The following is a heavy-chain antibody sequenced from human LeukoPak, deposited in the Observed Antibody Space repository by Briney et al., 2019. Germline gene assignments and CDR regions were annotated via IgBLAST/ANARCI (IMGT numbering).Heavy chain of an antibody. V-gene: IGHV1-2*02. CDR1: GYTFTGYY. D-gene: IGHD2-15*01. Sequence: GASVKVSCKASGYTFTGYYMHWVRQAPGQGLEWMGWINPNSGGTNYAQKFQGRVTMTRDTSISTAYMELSSLRSDDTAVYYCAREPSRSYCSGGRCTEANYYYYYMDVWGKGTTVTISS. CDR2: INPNSGGT. J-gene: IGHJ6*03. CDR3: AREPSRSYCSGGRCTEANYYYYYMDV.